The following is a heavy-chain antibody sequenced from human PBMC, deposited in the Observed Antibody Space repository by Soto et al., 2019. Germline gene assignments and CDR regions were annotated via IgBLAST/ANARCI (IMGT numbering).Heavy chain of an antibody. J-gene: IGHJ4*02. CDR2: IWYDGSNK. CDR3: ARDHPQTFAYCGGDCYPHPLDY. Sequence: QVQLVESGGGVAQPGRSLRLSCAASGFTFSSYGMHWVRQAPGKGLEWVAVIWYDGSNKYYADSVKGRFTISRDNSKNTLYLQINSLRAEDTAVYYCARDHPQTFAYCGGDCYPHPLDYWGQGTLVTVSS. CDR1: GFTFSSYG. V-gene: IGHV3-33*01. D-gene: IGHD2-21*01.